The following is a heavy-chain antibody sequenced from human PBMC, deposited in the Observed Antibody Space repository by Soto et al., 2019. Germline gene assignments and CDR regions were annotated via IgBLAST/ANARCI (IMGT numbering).Heavy chain of an antibody. J-gene: IGHJ4*02. CDR3: ARHPSYWFDNSDHYYRFDY. D-gene: IGHD3-22*01. V-gene: IGHV5-51*01. Sequence: PGASLKISCNGSGYTFTNSWIGWVRQMPGKGLEWMGIIFPGDSDTRYSPSFQCQVIISVDKPISTAYLQWDSLKASDTAMYYCARHPSYWFDNSDHYYRFDYWGQGTLVTVSS. CDR1: GYTFTNSW. CDR2: IFPGDSDT.